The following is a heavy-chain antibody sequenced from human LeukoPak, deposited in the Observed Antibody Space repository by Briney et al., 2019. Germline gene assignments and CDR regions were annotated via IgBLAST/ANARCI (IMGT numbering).Heavy chain of an antibody. CDR2: INPNSGGT. V-gene: IGHV1-2*02. D-gene: IGHD3-10*01. CDR1: GYTFTGHY. Sequence: GASVKVSCKASGYTFTGHYMHWVRQAPGQGLEWMGWINPNSGGTNYAQKFQGRVTMTRDTSISTAYMELSRLRSDDTAVYYCARDQGGSGTRGAFDIWGQGTMVTVSS. CDR3: ARDQGGSGTRGAFDI. J-gene: IGHJ3*02.